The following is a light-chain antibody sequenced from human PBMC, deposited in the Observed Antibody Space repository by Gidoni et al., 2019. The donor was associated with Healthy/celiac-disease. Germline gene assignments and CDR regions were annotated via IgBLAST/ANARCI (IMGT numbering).Light chain of an antibody. Sequence: DIQMTQSPSPLSASVGDRVPITCRASQSISSYLNWYQQKPGKAPKLLIYAASSLQSGVPSRFSGSGSGTDFTLTISSLQPEDFATYYCQQSYSTPLTFGGXTKVEIK. CDR2: AAS. V-gene: IGKV1-39*01. CDR3: QQSYSTPLT. J-gene: IGKJ4*01. CDR1: QSISSY.